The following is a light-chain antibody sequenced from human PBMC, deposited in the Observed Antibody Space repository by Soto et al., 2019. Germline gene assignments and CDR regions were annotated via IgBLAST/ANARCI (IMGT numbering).Light chain of an antibody. CDR2: KAS. CDR1: QSISSW. CDR3: QQYNSYSQT. Sequence: DIQMTQSPSTLSASVGDRVTITCRASQSISSWLAWYQQKPGKAPKLLIYKASSLESGVPSRLSGSGSGTEFTLTISSLQPDDFATYYCQQYNSYSQTFGQGTK. V-gene: IGKV1-5*03. J-gene: IGKJ1*01.